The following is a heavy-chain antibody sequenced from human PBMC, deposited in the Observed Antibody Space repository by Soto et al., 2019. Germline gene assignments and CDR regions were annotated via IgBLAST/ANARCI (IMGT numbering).Heavy chain of an antibody. D-gene: IGHD6-13*01. J-gene: IGHJ4*02. V-gene: IGHV5-51*01. CDR2: IYPGDSDT. Sequence: GESLKISCKGSGYSFTSYWIGWVRQMPGKGLEWMGIIYPGDSDTRYSPSFQGQVTISADKSISTAYLQWSSLKASDTAMYYCARHAGTRAAAGLLDYWGQGTLVTVSS. CDR3: ARHAGTRAAAGLLDY. CDR1: GYSFTSYW.